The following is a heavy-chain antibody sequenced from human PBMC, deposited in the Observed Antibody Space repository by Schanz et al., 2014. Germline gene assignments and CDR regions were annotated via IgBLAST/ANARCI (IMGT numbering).Heavy chain of an antibody. J-gene: IGHJ4*02. CDR1: GFTFSSYG. CDR2: IRYDGSNN. D-gene: IGHD1-1*01. CDR3: TKIETRTGTNY. Sequence: QVQLVESGGGVVQPGGSLRLSCAASGFTFSSYGMHWVRQAPGKGLEWVAFIRYDGSNNYYADSVKGRFTISRDNSMNPLNLQMNSTRAEDTAVYYCTKIETRTGTNYWGQGTLVTVSS. V-gene: IGHV3-30*02.